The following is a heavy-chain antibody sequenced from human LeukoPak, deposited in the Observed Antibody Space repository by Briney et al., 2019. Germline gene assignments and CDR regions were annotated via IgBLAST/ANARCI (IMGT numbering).Heavy chain of an antibody. V-gene: IGHV3-33*01. D-gene: IGHD2-15*01. CDR1: GFIFSGYG. CDR3: ARERDGSWFNIDV. J-gene: IGHJ6*03. Sequence: GGSLRLSCAASGFIFSGYGMHWVRQAPGKGLEWVAVIWHDGSNMYYADSVKGRFTISRDNSMNTLHLQMNSLRAEDTAVYHCARERDGSWFNIDVWGKGTTVTVSS. CDR2: IWHDGSNM.